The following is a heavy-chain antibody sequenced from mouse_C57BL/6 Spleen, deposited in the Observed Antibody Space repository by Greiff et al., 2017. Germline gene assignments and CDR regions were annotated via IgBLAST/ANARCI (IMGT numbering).Heavy chain of an antibody. CDR3: ARVGEGGGWFAY. CDR1: GYTFTDYN. CDR2: INPNNGGT. J-gene: IGHJ3*01. Sequence: VQLKESGPELVKPGASVKMSCKASGYTFTDYNMHWVKQSHGKSLEWIGYINPNNGGTSYNQKFKGKATLTVNKSSSTAYMELRSLTSEDSAVYYCARVGEGGGWFAYWGQGTLVTVSA. V-gene: IGHV1-22*01.